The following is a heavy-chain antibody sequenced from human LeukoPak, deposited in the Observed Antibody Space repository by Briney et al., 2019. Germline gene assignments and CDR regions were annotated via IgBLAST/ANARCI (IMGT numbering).Heavy chain of an antibody. CDR3: ARVLRSGWHSFDY. V-gene: IGHV1-46*01. D-gene: IGHD6-25*01. J-gene: IGHJ4*02. CDR1: GYTFISHY. CDR2: INPSGGVT. Sequence: ASVKVSCRASGYTFISHYIHWVRQAPGQGLEWMAIINPSGGVTSYAQKFKGRVTMTRDTSTSTLYMELSSLRSEDTAVYYCARVLRSGWHSFDYWGQGTLVTVSS.